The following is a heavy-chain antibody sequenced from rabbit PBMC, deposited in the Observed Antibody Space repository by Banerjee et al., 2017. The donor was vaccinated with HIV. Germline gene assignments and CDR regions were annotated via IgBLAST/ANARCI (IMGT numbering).Heavy chain of an antibody. CDR3: ARDWGAYAGHGYATGWLDL. CDR1: GFSFSNKYV. D-gene: IGHD6-1*01. CDR2: INTSSGNT. Sequence: QEQLEESGGGLVKPEGSLTLSCTASGFSFSNKYVMCWVRQAPGKGLEWIACINTSSGNTVYASWAKGRFTISKSTSLNTVDLKMTSLTAADTATYFCARDWGAYAGHGYATGWLDLWGQGTLVTV. V-gene: IGHV1S43*01. J-gene: IGHJ5*01.